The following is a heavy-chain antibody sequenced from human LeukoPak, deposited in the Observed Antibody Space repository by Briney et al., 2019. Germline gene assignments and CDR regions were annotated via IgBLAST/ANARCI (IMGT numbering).Heavy chain of an antibody. CDR2: IYYSGST. J-gene: IGHJ4*02. CDR3: AREYSSSRGPLYFDY. D-gene: IGHD6-6*01. V-gene: IGHV4-59*01. Sequence: SETLSLTCTVSGGSISSYYWSWIRQPPGKGLEWIGYIYYSGSTNYNPSLKSRVTISVDTSKNQFSLKLSSVTAADTAVYYCAREYSSSRGPLYFDYWGQGTLVTVSS. CDR1: GGSISSYY.